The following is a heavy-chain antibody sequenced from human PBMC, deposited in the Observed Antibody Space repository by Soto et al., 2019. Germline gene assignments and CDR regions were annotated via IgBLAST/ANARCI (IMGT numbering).Heavy chain of an antibody. CDR2: ISSDGNHK. CDR3: ASWEQPLFDY. Sequence: QVKLVESGGGVVQPGRSLRLSCAASGFNVSAYTMHWVRQAPGKGLEWVAVISSDGNHKYYTDSVKGRFTISRDTSTNRLYLQMNSLRAEDTAGYYCASWEQPLFDYWGQGTLVTVSS. D-gene: IGHD1-26*01. CDR1: GFNVSAYT. J-gene: IGHJ4*02. V-gene: IGHV3-30-3*01.